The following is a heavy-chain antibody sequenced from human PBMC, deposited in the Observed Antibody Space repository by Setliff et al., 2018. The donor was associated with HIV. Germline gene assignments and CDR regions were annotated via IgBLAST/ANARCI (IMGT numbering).Heavy chain of an antibody. J-gene: IGHJ4*02. V-gene: IGHV3-30*02. D-gene: IGHD3-10*01. CDR1: GFTFSDYG. Sequence: PGGSLRLSCAPSGFTFSDYGIHWVRQAPGKGLEWVAHINQDGSEKYYADSVKGRFTISRDNSKNTLYLQMNSLRAKDAAMYYCATLDYYGSQTYNLALHYWGQGTLVTVSS. CDR2: INQDGSEK. CDR3: ATLDYYGSQTYNLALHY.